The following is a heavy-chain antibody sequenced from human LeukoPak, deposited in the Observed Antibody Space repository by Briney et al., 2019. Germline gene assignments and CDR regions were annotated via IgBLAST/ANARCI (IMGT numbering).Heavy chain of an antibody. CDR2: IYSGGNT. D-gene: IGHD4-17*01. Sequence: GGSLRLSCTVSGFTVSSNSMSWVRQAPGQGLEWVSFIYSGGNTHYSDSVKGRFTISRDNSKNPLYLQMNSLRADDTAVCYCARRAGEYSHPYDYWGQGTLVTVSS. CDR1: GFTVSSNS. J-gene: IGHJ4*02. CDR3: ARRAGEYSHPYDY. V-gene: IGHV3-53*01.